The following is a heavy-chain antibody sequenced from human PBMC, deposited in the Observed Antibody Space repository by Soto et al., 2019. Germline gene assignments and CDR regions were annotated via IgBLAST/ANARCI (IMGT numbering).Heavy chain of an antibody. CDR1: GYTFTSYY. Sequence: GAPVKVSCKASGYTFTSYYMHGVRQAPGQGLEWMGIINPSGGSTSYAQKFQGRVTMTRDTSTSTVYMELSSLRSEDTAVYYCARGGLPWYSSSWAYGMDVWGQGTTVTVSS. D-gene: IGHD6-13*01. CDR3: ARGGLPWYSSSWAYGMDV. J-gene: IGHJ6*02. CDR2: INPSGGST. V-gene: IGHV1-46*01.